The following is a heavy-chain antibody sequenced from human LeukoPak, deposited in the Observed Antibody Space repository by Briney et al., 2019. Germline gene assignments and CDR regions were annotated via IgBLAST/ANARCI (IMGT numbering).Heavy chain of an antibody. CDR2: IWYDGSNK. J-gene: IGHJ4*02. V-gene: IGHV3-33*01. CDR1: GFTFSSYG. CDR3: ASEAHYYDSSGNQFDY. D-gene: IGHD3-22*01. Sequence: GGSLRLSCAASGFTFSSYGMHWVRQAPGKGLEWVAVIWYDGSNKYYADSVKGRFTISRDNSKNTLYLQMNSLRAEDTAVYYCASEAHYYDSSGNQFDYWGQGTLVTVSS.